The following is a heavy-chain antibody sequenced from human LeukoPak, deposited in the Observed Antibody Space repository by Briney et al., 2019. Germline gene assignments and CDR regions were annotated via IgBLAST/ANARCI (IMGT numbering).Heavy chain of an antibody. CDR3: AKDNYYYMDV. J-gene: IGHJ6*03. CDR1: GFTFDDYT. Sequence: PGGSLRLSCAASGFTFDDYTMHWVRRAPGKGLEWVSLISWDGGSTYYADSVKGRFTISRDNSKNSLYLQMNSLRTEDTALYYCAKDNYYYMDVWGKGTTVTVSS. CDR2: ISWDGGST. V-gene: IGHV3-43*01.